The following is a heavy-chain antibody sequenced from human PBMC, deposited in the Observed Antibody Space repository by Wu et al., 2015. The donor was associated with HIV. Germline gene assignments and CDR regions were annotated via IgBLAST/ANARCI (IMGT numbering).Heavy chain of an antibody. CDR1: GGTFSSYA. CDR2: IIPIFGTS. CDR3: GSGSIVGATDFDY. D-gene: IGHD1-26*01. V-gene: IGHV1-69*05. J-gene: IGHJ4*02. Sequence: QVQLVQSGAEVKKPGSSVKVSCKASGGTFSSYAISWVRQAPGQGLEWMGGIIPIFGTSSYAQKFQGRVTITTDDSTSTAYMELSSLRSEDTAVYYCGSGSIVGATDFDYWGQGTLVTVSS.